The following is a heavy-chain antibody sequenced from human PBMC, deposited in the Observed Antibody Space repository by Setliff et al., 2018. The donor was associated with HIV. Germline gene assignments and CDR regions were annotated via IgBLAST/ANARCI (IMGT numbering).Heavy chain of an antibody. CDR2: VNPYSGNS. Sequence: ASVKVSCKPSGYTFATYDINWVRQAAGQGLEWLGWVNPYSGNSGYAQKFQGRVTITRDTSISTAYMELSSLRSEDTAVYYCARGRKYLTTVTTSYFYYMDVWGKGTTVTVSS. CDR1: GYTFATYD. V-gene: IGHV1-8*03. D-gene: IGHD4-4*01. J-gene: IGHJ6*03. CDR3: ARGRKYLTTVTTSYFYYMDV.